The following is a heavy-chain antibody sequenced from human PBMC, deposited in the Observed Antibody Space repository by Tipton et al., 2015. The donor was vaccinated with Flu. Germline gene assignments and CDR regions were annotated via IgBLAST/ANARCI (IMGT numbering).Heavy chain of an antibody. CDR3: ARGLYGSGSYQRRYFDS. Sequence: GLVKPSETLSLTCFVSGDSINSNYYWGWIRRPPGKGLEWIGFVYSGGGTKYNPSLKSRVTMSVDTSKNQFSLKLSSVTAADTAVYYCARGLYGSGSYQRRYFDSWGQGTLVTVSS. CDR1: GDSINSNYY. CDR2: VYSGGGT. D-gene: IGHD3-10*01. J-gene: IGHJ4*02. V-gene: IGHV4-38-2*02.